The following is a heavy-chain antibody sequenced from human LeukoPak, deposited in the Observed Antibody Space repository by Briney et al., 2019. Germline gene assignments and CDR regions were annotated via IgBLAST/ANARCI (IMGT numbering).Heavy chain of an antibody. Sequence: GGSLRLSCVVSGFTFDDHGMNWVRQAPGKGLEWVSGIKWNGDSTGYADSVKGRFTISRDNAKNSLYLQMNSLRAEDSAVYYCAKDYVVGSIDYWGQGTLVTVSS. CDR3: AKDYVVGSIDY. V-gene: IGHV3-20*04. J-gene: IGHJ4*02. CDR1: GFTFDDHG. CDR2: IKWNGDST. D-gene: IGHD2-21*01.